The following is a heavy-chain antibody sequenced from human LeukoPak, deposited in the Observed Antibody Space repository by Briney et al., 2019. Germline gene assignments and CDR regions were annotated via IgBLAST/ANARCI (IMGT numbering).Heavy chain of an antibody. CDR3: ARAGGYCSGGSCLTTSYYYYYYMDV. CDR2: ISGYNGNT. D-gene: IGHD2-15*01. CDR1: GYTFTSYG. V-gene: IGHV1-18*01. Sequence: PTASVKVSCKASGYTFTSYGISWVRQAPGQGLEWMGWISGYNGNTNYAQKFQGRVTMTTDTSTSIAYMELRSLRSDDTAMYYCARAGGYCSGGSCLTTSYYYYYYMDVWGKGTTVTVSS. J-gene: IGHJ6*03.